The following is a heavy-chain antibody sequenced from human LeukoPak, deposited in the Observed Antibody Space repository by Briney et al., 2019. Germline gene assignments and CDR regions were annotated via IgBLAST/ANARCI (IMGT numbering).Heavy chain of an antibody. J-gene: IGHJ4*02. CDR3: AAGSGSSGYYYIY. CDR1: GFTSSSYA. Sequence: GGSLRLSCAASGFTSSSYAMTWVRQAPGKGLEWVSSVTETGGATFYADSVKGQFTISRDNSKNTLYLQMNSLRAEDTAEYYCAAGSGSSGYYYIYWGQGTLVTVSS. V-gene: IGHV3-23*01. CDR2: VTETGGAT. D-gene: IGHD3-22*01.